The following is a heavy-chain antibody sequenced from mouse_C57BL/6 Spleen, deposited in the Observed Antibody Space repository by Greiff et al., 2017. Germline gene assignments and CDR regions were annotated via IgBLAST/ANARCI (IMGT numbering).Heavy chain of an antibody. CDR2: IYPGDGDT. CDR1: GYAFSSSW. CDR3: ARGGDGWYFDV. J-gene: IGHJ1*03. Sequence: QVQLQQSGPELVKPGASVKISCKASGYAFSSSWMNWVKQRPGKGLEWIGRIYPGDGDTNYNGKFKGKATLTADKSSSTAYMQLSSLTSEDSAVYFCARGGDGWYFDVWGTGTTVTVSS. D-gene: IGHD3-3*01. V-gene: IGHV1-82*01.